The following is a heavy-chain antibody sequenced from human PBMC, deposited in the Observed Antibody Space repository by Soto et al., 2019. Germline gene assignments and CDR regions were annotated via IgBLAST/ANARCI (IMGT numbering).Heavy chain of an antibody. V-gene: IGHV3-21*01. CDR2: VSKSDYT. J-gene: IGHJ4*02. CDR1: GFTFNNYG. CDR3: AREDSIIIPAVPDF. Sequence: GGSLRLSCVVSGFTFNNYGINWVRQAPGKGLEWVSTVSKSDYTYYSDSVKGRFTISRDNAKNSVSLQMNTLRAEDMAVYYCAREDSIIIPAVPDFWGQGTLVTVSS. D-gene: IGHD2-2*01.